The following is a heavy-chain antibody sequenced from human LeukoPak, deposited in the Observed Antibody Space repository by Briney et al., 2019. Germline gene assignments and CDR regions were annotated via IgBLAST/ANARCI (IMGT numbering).Heavy chain of an antibody. J-gene: IGHJ4*02. CDR3: ARDHSSSWYYFDY. Sequence: PSETLSLTCTVSGYFISSGYYWGWIRQPPGKGLEWIGSFYHSGSTYYNPSLKSRVTISVDTSKNQFSLKLSSVTAADTAVYYCARDHSSSWYYFDYWGQGTLVTVSS. D-gene: IGHD6-13*01. CDR2: FYHSGST. V-gene: IGHV4-38-2*02. CDR1: GYFISSGYY.